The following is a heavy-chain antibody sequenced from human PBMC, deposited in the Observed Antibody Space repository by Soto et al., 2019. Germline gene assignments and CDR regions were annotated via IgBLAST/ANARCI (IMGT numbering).Heavy chain of an antibody. CDR3: ARDEYRSGESDY. J-gene: IGHJ4*01. CDR2: INPNSGGT. V-gene: IGHV1-2*02. CDR1: GYTFTGYY. D-gene: IGHD6-19*01. Sequence: QVQLVQSGAQVKKPGASVKVSCKASGYTFTGYYMHWVRQAPGQGLEWMGWINPNSGGTNYAQKFQGRVTMTRDTSISAAYMELSRQRSDDTDVYFCARDEYRSGESDYLGQGTLVTLSS.